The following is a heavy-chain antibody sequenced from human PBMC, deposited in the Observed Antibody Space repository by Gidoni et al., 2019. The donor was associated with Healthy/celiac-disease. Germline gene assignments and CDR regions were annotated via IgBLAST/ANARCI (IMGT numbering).Heavy chain of an antibody. V-gene: IGHV3-30*18. CDR2: ISYDGSNK. CDR1: GFTFSSYG. Sequence: QVQLVESGGGVVQPGRSLRLSCAASGFTFSSYGMHWVRQAPGKGLEWVAVISYDGSNKYYADSVKGRFTISRDNSKNTLYLQMNSLRAEDTAVYYCAKDKDPSTFRIALNWFDPWGQGTLVTVSS. D-gene: IGHD6-13*01. J-gene: IGHJ5*02. CDR3: AKDKDPSTFRIALNWFDP.